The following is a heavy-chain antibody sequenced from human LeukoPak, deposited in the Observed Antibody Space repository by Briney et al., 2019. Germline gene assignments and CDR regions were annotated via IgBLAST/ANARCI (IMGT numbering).Heavy chain of an antibody. CDR3: ATDVSGGAISF. CDR1: GFTFSTYA. J-gene: IGHJ4*02. CDR2: ITSSGGST. V-gene: IGHV3-23*01. Sequence: GGSLRLSCAASGFTFSTYAMSWVRQAPGKGLEWVSIITSSGGSTNYADSVKGRFTISRDNSKNTLYLQMNSLKPDDTAVYYCATDVSGGAISFWGQGALVTVSS. D-gene: IGHD6-25*01.